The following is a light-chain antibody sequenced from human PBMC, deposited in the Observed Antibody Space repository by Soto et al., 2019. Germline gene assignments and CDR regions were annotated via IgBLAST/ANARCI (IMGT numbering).Light chain of an antibody. CDR2: GAS. CDR3: QQYGSSPRT. J-gene: IGKJ5*01. Sequence: MVLTQSPGTLSLSPVERATLSGMASQSVDNSNLAWYQQKLGRAPRLLISGASTRATGSPDRFSGSGSETDFTLTIARLEPEDFAVYYCQQYGSSPRTFGQGTRLEIK. CDR1: QSVDNSN. V-gene: IGKV3-20*01.